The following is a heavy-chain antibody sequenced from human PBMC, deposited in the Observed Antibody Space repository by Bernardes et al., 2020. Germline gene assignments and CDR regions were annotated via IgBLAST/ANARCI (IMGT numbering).Heavy chain of an antibody. Sequence: GGSLRLSCAASGFSFPSYNMKWVRQAPGKGLEWVSSISRTSPYIYYADSVKGRFTISRDNAKNSLYLQMNSLRAEDTAVYYCARAVTEYCSSTSCYTGLPYYYYMDAWGKGTTVTVSS. D-gene: IGHD2-2*02. J-gene: IGHJ6*03. CDR3: ARAVTEYCSSTSCYTGLPYYYYMDA. CDR2: ISRTSPYI. CDR1: GFSFPSYN. V-gene: IGHV3-21*01.